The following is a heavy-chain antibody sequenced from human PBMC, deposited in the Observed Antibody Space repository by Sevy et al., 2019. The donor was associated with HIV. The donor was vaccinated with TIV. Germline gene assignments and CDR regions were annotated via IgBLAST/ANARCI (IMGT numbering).Heavy chain of an antibody. Sequence: GGSLRLSCAASGFTFSSYGMHWVRQAPGKGLEWVAVIWYDGSNKYYADSVKGRFTISRDNSKNRLYLQMNSLRAEDTAVYYCARDRQDIVVVPAAMQRGGTGYYYYYMDVWGKGTTVTVSS. V-gene: IGHV3-33*01. D-gene: IGHD2-2*01. CDR2: IWYDGSNK. J-gene: IGHJ6*03. CDR1: GFTFSSYG. CDR3: ARDRQDIVVVPAAMQRGGTGYYYYYMDV.